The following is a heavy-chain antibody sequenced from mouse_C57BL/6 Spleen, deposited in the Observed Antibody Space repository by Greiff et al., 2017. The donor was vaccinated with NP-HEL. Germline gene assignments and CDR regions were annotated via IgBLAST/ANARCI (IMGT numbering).Heavy chain of an antibody. D-gene: IGHD2-3*01. CDR2: INPSSGYT. J-gene: IGHJ4*01. Sequence: VQLQHSGAELAKPGASVKLSCKASGYTFTSYWMHWVKQRPGQGLEWIGYINPSSGYTKYNQKFKDKATMTADKSSSTAYMQLSSLTYEDSAVYYCARSWDGYYVDYAMDYWGQGASVPVSS. CDR1: GYTFTSYW. V-gene: IGHV1-7*01. CDR3: ARSWDGYYVDYAMDY.